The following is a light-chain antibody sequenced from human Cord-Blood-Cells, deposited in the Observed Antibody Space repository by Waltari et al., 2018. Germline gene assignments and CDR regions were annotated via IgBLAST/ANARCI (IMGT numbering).Light chain of an antibody. V-gene: IGKV1-39*01. Sequence: DIQLPQSPSSLSASVGDRVTITSQASQSISSYLNWYQQKPGKAPKLLIYAASSLQSGVPSRFSGSGSGTDVNLTISSLQPEDFSTYYGQQSYSTPRTFGQGTKVEIK. J-gene: IGKJ1*01. CDR1: QSISSY. CDR2: AAS. CDR3: QQSYSTPRT.